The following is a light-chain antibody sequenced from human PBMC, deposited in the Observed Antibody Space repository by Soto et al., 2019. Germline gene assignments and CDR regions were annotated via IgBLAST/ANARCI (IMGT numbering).Light chain of an antibody. V-gene: IGKV3-20*01. CDR1: QSFNNNY. Sequence: EVVLTQSPGTLSLSPGERATLSCRASQSFNNNYLAWYQQKPGQAPRLLIYGSSSSAPGIPVRFSGSGSWTDFTITIISLELADFTVYYFHQYGSSSRTFGVGTKVEIK. CDR3: HQYGSSSRT. J-gene: IGKJ4*01. CDR2: GSS.